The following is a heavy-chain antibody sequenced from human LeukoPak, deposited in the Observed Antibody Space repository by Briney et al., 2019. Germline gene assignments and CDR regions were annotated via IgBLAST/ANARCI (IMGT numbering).Heavy chain of an antibody. Sequence: GGSLRLSCAASGFTFTSYSMSWVRQAPGKGLEWVSGTSDRGDYTYYADSVKGRFTISGDSSKNTLFLQMNSLRAEDTAVYYCAKRGEDPVDLDYWGQGTLVTVSS. CDR3: AKRGEDPVDLDY. J-gene: IGHJ4*02. V-gene: IGHV3-23*01. CDR1: GFTFTSYS. CDR2: TSDRGDYT. D-gene: IGHD3-16*01.